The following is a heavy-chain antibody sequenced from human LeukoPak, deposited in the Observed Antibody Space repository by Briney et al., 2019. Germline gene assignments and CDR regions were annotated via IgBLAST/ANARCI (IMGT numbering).Heavy chain of an antibody. CDR3: AREVASITIFGVAIGNWFDP. CDR2: IYTSGST. J-gene: IGHJ5*02. Sequence: SETLSLTCTVSGGSISSYYWSWIRQPAGKGLEWIGRIYTSGSTNYNPSLKSRVTMSVDTSKNQFSLKLSSVTAADTAVYYCAREVASITIFGVAIGNWFDPWGQGTLVTVFS. CDR1: GGSISSYY. D-gene: IGHD3-3*01. V-gene: IGHV4-4*07.